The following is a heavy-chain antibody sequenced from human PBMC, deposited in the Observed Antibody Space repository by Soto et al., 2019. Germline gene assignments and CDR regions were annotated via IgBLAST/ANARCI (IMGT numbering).Heavy chain of an antibody. J-gene: IGHJ6*02. Sequence: QVQLVQSGAEVKKPGASVKVSCKASGYTFTGYYMHWVRQAPGQGLGWMGWINPNSGGTNYAQKFKGWVTKTRDTYISTAYMELSRLRADDTAVYYCAREDRILAAALGMDVWGQGTTVTVSS. CDR1: GYTFTGYY. CDR3: AREDRILAAALGMDV. CDR2: INPNSGGT. V-gene: IGHV1-2*04. D-gene: IGHD6-13*01.